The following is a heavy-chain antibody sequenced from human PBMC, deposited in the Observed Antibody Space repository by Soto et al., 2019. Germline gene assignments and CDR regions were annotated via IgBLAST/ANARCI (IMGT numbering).Heavy chain of an antibody. Sequence: ESGPTLVNPTQTLTLTCTFSGFSLSTNGVGVGWIRQSPGKALEWLALIYWNDDKRYSPSLKSRLTITKDTSKNQVVLTMTNMDPVDTATYYCIHRPVSAATFDPWGQGTLVTVSS. CDR1: GFSLSTNGVG. V-gene: IGHV2-5*01. CDR2: IYWNDDK. J-gene: IGHJ5*02. CDR3: IHRPVSAATFDP. D-gene: IGHD6-13*01.